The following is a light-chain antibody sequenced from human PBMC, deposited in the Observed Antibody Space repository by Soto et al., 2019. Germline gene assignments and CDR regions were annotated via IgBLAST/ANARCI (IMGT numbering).Light chain of an antibody. CDR3: GSWDSSLSAYV. CDR2: DDD. V-gene: IGLV1-51*01. CDR1: NRDVGSYNL. Sequence: QSVLTQPASVSGSPGQSITIACTGTNRDVGSYNLVSWYQQRPGEAPKLIIYDDDKRPSGIPDRFSGSKSGTSATLGITGFQTGDEADYYCGSWDSSLSAYVFGTGTKVTVL. J-gene: IGLJ1*01.